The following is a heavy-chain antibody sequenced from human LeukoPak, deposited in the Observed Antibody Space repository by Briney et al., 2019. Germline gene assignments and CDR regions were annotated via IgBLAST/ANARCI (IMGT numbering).Heavy chain of an antibody. CDR2: ISSSGSTI. J-gene: IGHJ4*02. Sequence: PGGSLRLSCAASGFTFSDYYMGWIRQAPGKGLEWVSYISSSGSTIYYADSVKGRFTISRDNAKNSLYLQMNSLRAEDTAVYYCALTYYDILTGNSWGQGTQVTVSS. D-gene: IGHD3-9*01. CDR3: ALTYYDILTGNS. CDR1: GFTFSDYY. V-gene: IGHV3-11*01.